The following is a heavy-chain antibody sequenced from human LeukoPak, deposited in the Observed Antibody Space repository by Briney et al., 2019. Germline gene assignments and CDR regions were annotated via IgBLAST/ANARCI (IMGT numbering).Heavy chain of an antibody. CDR2: ISWNSGSI. CDR3: AKTYYSDFENAFDL. J-gene: IGHJ3*01. Sequence: PGGSLRLSCAASGFTFDDYAMHRVRQAPGKGLEWVSGISWNSGSIGYADSVKGRFTISRDNAKNSVYLQMNSLRAEDTALYYCAKTYYSDFENAFDLWGQGTMVTVSS. D-gene: IGHD1-26*01. V-gene: IGHV3-9*01. CDR1: GFTFDDYA.